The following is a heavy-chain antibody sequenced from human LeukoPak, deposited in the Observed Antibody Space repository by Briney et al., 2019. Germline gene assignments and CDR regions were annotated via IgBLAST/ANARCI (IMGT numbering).Heavy chain of an antibody. CDR1: GFTFTTYP. D-gene: IGHD4/OR15-4a*01. CDR2: IGHDGTST. Sequence: PGRSLRLSCAASGFTFTTYPMHWVRQAPDKGLDWVAVIGHDGTSTSYADSVKGRFTISRDNSKNTLYLQMNSLRAEDTAVYYCARRAGAYSHPYDYWGQGTLVTVSS. CDR3: ARRAGAYSHPYDY. V-gene: IGHV3-30*14. J-gene: IGHJ4*02.